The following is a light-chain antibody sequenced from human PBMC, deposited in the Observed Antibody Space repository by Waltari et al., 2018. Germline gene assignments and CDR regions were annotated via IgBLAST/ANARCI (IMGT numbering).Light chain of an antibody. Sequence: DVVLTQSPQSLPVTLGQPASISCRSSQSLVHSNGNTYLTWLQQRPGQSPRRLIYEVSNPDSGVPDRVSGSGSGTDFTLKISRVEAEDVGVYYCMQGTHWPPWTFGQGTKVEIK. V-gene: IGKV2-30*02. CDR1: QSLVHSNGNTY. J-gene: IGKJ1*01. CDR2: EVS. CDR3: MQGTHWPPWT.